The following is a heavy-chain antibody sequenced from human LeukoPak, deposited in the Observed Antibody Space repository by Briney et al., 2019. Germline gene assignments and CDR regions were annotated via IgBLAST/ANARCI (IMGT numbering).Heavy chain of an antibody. J-gene: IGHJ4*02. CDR3: ARNIIAAAD. CDR1: GFTFSSYW. Sequence: AGGSLRLSCAASGFTFSSYWMHWVRQAPGKGLVWVSRISNDGGNTSYADSVKGRFTISRDNSKNTLYLQMNSLRAEDTAVYYCARNIIAAADWGQGTLVTVSS. CDR2: ISNDGGNT. D-gene: IGHD6-13*01. V-gene: IGHV3-74*01.